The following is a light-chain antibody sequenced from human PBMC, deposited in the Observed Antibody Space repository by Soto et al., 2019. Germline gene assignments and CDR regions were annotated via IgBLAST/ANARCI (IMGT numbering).Light chain of an antibody. CDR1: QSVLYSAKNKNF. CDR2: WAS. J-gene: IGKJ4*01. Sequence: DIVMTQSPDSLAVSLGERATIHCKSSQSVLYSAKNKNFLTWYQQKPGQPPKLLIYWASTRKSGVPDRFTGSGSGTDFTLTISSLQAEDVAVYYCQQYYSTPLTFGGGTKVDIK. V-gene: IGKV4-1*01. CDR3: QQYYSTPLT.